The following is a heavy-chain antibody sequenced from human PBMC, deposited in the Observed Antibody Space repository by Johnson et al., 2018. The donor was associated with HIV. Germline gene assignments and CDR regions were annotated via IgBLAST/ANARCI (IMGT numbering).Heavy chain of an antibody. CDR2: ISWNSGSI. V-gene: IGHV3-9*01. J-gene: IGHJ3*02. D-gene: IGHD6-13*01. CDR1: GFTFDDYA. Sequence: LVESGGGLVQPGRSLRLSCAASGFTFDDYAMHWVRQAPGKGLEWVSGISWNSGSIGYADSVQGRFTISRDNTKHSLSLPMNSLRAEDTALYYCANGGGQQLTHAFDIWGQGTMVTVSS. CDR3: ANGGGQQLTHAFDI.